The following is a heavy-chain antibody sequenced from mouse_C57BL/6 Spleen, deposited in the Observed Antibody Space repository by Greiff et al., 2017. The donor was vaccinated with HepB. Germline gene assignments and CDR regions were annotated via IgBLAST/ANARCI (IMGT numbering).Heavy chain of an antibody. J-gene: IGHJ3*01. D-gene: IGHD2-14*01. V-gene: IGHV1-18*01. CDR1: GYTFTDYN. Sequence: EVQLQESGPELVKPGASVKIPCKASGYTFTDYNMDWVKQSHGKSLEWIGDINPNNGGTIYNQKFKGKATLTVDKSSSTAYMELRSLTSEDTAVYYCARRLYEGFAYWGQGTLVTVSA. CDR2: INPNNGGT. CDR3: ARRLYEGFAY.